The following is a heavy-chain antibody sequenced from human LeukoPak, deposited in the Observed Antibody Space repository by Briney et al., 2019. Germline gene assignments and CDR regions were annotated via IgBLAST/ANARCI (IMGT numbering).Heavy chain of an antibody. V-gene: IGHV3-30*18. CDR3: AKSRNFYYYFMEV. CDR2: ISYDGSNK. CDR1: GFTFSSYG. J-gene: IGHJ6*03. Sequence: GGSLRLSCAASGFTFSSYGMHWVRQAPGKGLEWVAVISYDGSNKYYADSVKGRFTISRDNSKNTLYLQMNSLRAEDTALYYCAKSRNFYYYFMEVSGRGTKVTISS.